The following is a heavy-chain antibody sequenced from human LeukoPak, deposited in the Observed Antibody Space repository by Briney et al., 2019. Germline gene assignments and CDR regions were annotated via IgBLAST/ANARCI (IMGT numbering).Heavy chain of an antibody. V-gene: IGHV3-23*01. CDR2: MTGPADTT. J-gene: IGHJ4*02. Sequence: GGSLRLSCAASGFNFNDFAMSWVRQAPGKGPEWLSAMTGPADTTYYAESVKGRFTISRDYSKSMVYLQMTSLRVEDTAIYYCAKGAEIDHWGQGTLVTVSS. CDR3: AKGAEIDH. CDR1: GFNFNDFA.